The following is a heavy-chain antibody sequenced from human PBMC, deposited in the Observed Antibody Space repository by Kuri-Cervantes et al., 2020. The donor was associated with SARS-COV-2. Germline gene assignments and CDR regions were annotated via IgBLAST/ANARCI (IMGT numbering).Heavy chain of an antibody. CDR2: IYSDGST. CDR3: VRWGGLGGRGTYYYFYAMDV. D-gene: IGHD3-16*01. Sequence: GGSLRLSCAASGFTVSSNYMTWVRQAPGMGPEWVSIIYSDGSTFYADSVKGRFTISRDNSKNMLHLQMNSLRAEDTAVYYCVRWGGLGGRGTYYYFYAMDVWGQGTTVTVSS. V-gene: IGHV3-66*01. J-gene: IGHJ6*02. CDR1: GFTVSSNY.